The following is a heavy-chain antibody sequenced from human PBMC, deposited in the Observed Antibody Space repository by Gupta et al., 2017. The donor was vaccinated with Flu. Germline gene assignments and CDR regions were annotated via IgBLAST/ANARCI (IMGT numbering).Heavy chain of an antibody. V-gene: IGHV3-13*01. CDR3: ARGGIVGAAAFYYFDY. D-gene: IGHD1-26*01. Sequence: VKGRFTISRENAKNSLYLQMNSLRAGDTAVYYCARGGIVGAAAFYYFDYWGQGTLVTVSS. J-gene: IGHJ4*02.